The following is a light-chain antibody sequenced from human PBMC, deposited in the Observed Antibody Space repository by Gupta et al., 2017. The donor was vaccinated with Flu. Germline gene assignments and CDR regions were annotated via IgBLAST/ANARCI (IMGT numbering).Light chain of an antibody. Sequence: SSDVGGYNNVSWYQQHPGKAPKLMIYEVSNRPSGVSNRFSGSKSDNTASLTISELQAEDEADYYCSSYTSSSTLYVFGTGTKVTVL. CDR3: SSYTSSSTLYV. V-gene: IGLV2-14*01. CDR1: SSDVGGYNN. CDR2: EVS. J-gene: IGLJ1*01.